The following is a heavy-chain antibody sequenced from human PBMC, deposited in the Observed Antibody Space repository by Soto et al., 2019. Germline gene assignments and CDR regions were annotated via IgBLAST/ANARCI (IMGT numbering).Heavy chain of an antibody. CDR3: AHAGDYDLLTLDH. V-gene: IGHV2-5*02. Sequence: QITLKESGPTLVRPAQTLTLTCDFSGFSLSTYHMGVAWIRQPPGKALEWLALLYWDDDKRYSPSLKDGLAISKGTSNNPVVLTITNIDPGDSATYFCAHAGDYDLLTLDHWVPGTLVTVSS. CDR2: LYWDDDK. D-gene: IGHD4-17*01. CDR1: GFSLSTYHMG. J-gene: IGHJ4*01.